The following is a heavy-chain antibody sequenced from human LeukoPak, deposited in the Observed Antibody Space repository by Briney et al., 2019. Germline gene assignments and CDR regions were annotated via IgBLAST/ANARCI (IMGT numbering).Heavy chain of an antibody. CDR2: IYYSGST. D-gene: IGHD2-2*01. V-gene: IGHV4-59*01. CDR3: ARDSPRYCSSTSCERYFDR. CDR1: GGSISSYY. Sequence: SETLSLTCTVSGGSISSYYWSWIRQPPGKGLEWIGYIYYSGSTNYNPSLKSRVTISVDTSKNQFSLKLSSVTAADTAVYYCARDSPRYCSSTSCERYFDRWGRGTLVTVSS. J-gene: IGHJ2*01.